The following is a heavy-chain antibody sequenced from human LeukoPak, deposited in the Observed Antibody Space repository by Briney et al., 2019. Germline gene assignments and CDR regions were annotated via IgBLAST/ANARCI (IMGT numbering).Heavy chain of an antibody. Sequence: SGGSLRLSCAASGFTFSSYSMNWVRQAPGKGLEWVSGISDSGGSTYYADSVKGRFTISRDNSKNTLYLQMNSLKTEDTAVYYCTSGSSSSSSLKSSSRDYWGQGTLVTVSS. CDR1: GFTFSSYS. V-gene: IGHV3-23*01. CDR2: ISDSGGST. J-gene: IGHJ4*02. CDR3: TSGSSSSSSLKSSSRDY. D-gene: IGHD6-6*01.